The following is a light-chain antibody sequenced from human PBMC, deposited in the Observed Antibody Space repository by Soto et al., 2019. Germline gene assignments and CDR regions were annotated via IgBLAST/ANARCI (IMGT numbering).Light chain of an antibody. CDR2: GNS. Sequence: QSVLTQPPSVSGAPGQRVTISCTGSSSNIGAGYDVHWYQQLPGTAPKLLIYGNSNRPSGDPDRFSGSKSGTSASLAITGLQAEDEADYYCQSYDSSLSGVVFVGGTKLTVL. CDR1: SSNIGAGYD. V-gene: IGLV1-40*01. J-gene: IGLJ2*01. CDR3: QSYDSSLSGVV.